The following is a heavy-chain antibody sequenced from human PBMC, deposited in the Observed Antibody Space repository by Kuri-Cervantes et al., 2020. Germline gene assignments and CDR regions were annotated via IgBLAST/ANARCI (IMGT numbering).Heavy chain of an antibody. CDR1: GFSLSTTGMC. D-gene: IGHD4-17*01. V-gene: IGHV2-70*12. CDR2: IDWDDDQ. CDR3: AHRVLDSYGDYLFDY. Sequence: SGPTLVKPTQTLTLTCTFSGFSLSTTGMCVSWIRQPPGKALEWLALIDWDDDQYYSASLKSRLTITKDTSKNQVVLTMTNMDPVDTATYYCAHRVLDSYGDYLFDYWGQGTLVTVSS. J-gene: IGHJ4*02.